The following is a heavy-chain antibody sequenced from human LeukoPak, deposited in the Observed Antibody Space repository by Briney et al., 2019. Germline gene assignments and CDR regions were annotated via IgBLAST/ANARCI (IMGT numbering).Heavy chain of an antibody. Sequence: PSETLSLTCAVYGGSLSGYYWSWIRQPPGKGLEWIGEVNHGGSTNYNPSLKSRVTILVDTSKKQFSLKLSSVTAADTAVYYCATAMFILYYMDVWGKGTTVIVSS. CDR3: ATAMFILYYMDV. V-gene: IGHV4-34*01. J-gene: IGHJ6*03. CDR1: GGSLSGYY. D-gene: IGHD3-10*02. CDR2: VNHGGST.